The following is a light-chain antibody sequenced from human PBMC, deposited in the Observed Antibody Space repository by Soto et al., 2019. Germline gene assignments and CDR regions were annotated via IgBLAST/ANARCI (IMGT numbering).Light chain of an antibody. CDR3: QSYDKRLTAYV. CDR1: SSNIGAGYD. V-gene: IGLV1-40*01. J-gene: IGLJ1*01. Sequence: QSVLTQPPSVSGAPGQRVTISCTGSSSNIGAGYDVHWYQQLPGTAPKLLIYANNNRPSGVPGRFSGSKSGTSASLAITGLQAEDEGHYYCQSYDKRLTAYVFGTGTKVTVL. CDR2: ANN.